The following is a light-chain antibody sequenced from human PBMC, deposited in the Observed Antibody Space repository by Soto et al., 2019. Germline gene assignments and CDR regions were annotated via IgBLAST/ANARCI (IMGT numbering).Light chain of an antibody. CDR3: YSYASDSSYV. V-gene: IGLV2-23*01. CDR1: SSDVGSYNL. J-gene: IGLJ1*01. Sequence: QSVLTQPASVSASPGQSITIPCTGTSSDVGSYNLVSWFQQHPGKVPKLLIYEGTKRPSGLSDRFSGSKSGTTASLTISGLQAEDEAHYYCYSYASDSSYVFGSGTKVTVL. CDR2: EGT.